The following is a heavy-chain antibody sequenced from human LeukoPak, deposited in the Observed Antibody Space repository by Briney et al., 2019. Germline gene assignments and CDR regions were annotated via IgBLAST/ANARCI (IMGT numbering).Heavy chain of an antibody. CDR2: VYNSGDT. J-gene: IGHJ2*01. CDR3: ARLKLGAYFDL. CDR1: GDSTSSDY. V-gene: IGHV4-59*08. Sequence: PSETLSLTCTVSGDSTSSDYWSWIRQSPGKGLEWVGYVYNSGDTGKNPSLKSRVTILLDTSKNQCSLKLTSVSAADTAVYYCARLKLGAYFDLWGRGTLVTVSS. D-gene: IGHD3-16*01.